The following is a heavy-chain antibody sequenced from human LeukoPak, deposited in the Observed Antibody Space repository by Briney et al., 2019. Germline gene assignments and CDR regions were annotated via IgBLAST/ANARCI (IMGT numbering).Heavy chain of an antibody. D-gene: IGHD4-17*01. V-gene: IGHV3-15*01. J-gene: IGHJ3*02. CDR1: GFTLSSYA. Sequence: PGGSLRLSCAASGFTLSSYAMSWVRQAPGKGLEWVGRIKSKTDGGTTDYAAPVKGRFIISRDDSKNTLYLQMNSLKTEDTAVYYCTTEEYGDYLLGQNAFDIWGQGTMVTVSS. CDR2: IKSKTDGGTT. CDR3: TTEEYGDYLLGQNAFDI.